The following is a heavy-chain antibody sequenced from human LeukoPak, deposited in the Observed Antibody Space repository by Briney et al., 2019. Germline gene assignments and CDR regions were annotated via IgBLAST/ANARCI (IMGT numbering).Heavy chain of an antibody. J-gene: IGHJ5*02. CDR1: GGSISSGDYY. CDR2: IYYSGST. CDR3: ARDSITIFGVPGGWFDP. V-gene: IGHV4-30-4*08. Sequence: SQTLSLTCTVSGGSISSGDYYRSWIRQPPGKGLEWIGYIYYSGSTYYNPSLKSRVTISVDTSKNQFSLKLSSVTAADTAVYYCARDSITIFGVPGGWFDPWGQGTLVTVSS. D-gene: IGHD3-3*01.